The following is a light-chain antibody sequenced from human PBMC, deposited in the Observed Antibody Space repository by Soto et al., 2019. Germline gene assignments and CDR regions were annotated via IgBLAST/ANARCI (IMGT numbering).Light chain of an antibody. CDR2: GAS. CDR1: QSVSSY. V-gene: IGKV3-15*01. CDR3: QHYGSSPGLT. Sequence: RRMAQPPATLSVSTGERATLSCRASQSVSSYLAWYQQKPGQAPRLLIYGASTRATGIPARFSGSGSGTEFTLTISRLESEDSAVYYCQHYGSSPGLTFGGGTKVDI. J-gene: IGKJ4*01.